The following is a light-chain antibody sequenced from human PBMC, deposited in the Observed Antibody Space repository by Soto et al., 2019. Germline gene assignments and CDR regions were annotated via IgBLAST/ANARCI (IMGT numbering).Light chain of an antibody. Sequence: QSALTQPRSVSGSPGQSVAISCTGTSSDVGSYNLVSWYQQHPGKAPKLMIYEGSERPSGVSNRFSGSKSGNTASLTISGLQAEDEADYYCCSYASSNTLIFGGGTKLTVL. CDR2: EGS. CDR1: SSDVGSYNL. V-gene: IGLV2-23*01. J-gene: IGLJ2*01. CDR3: CSYASSNTLI.